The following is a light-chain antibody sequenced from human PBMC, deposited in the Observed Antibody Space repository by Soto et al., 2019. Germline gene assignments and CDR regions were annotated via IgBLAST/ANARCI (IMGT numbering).Light chain of an antibody. Sequence: QLVLTQSSSASASLGSSVNLTCTLSSGHGNYMIAWHQQQPGRAPRYLMKLESSGSYNKGSGVPDRFLGSSSGADRYLTISNLQSEDEADYYCETWDSNVWVFGGGTKLTVL. V-gene: IGLV4-60*03. CDR1: SGHGNYM. CDR2: LESSGSY. J-gene: IGLJ3*02. CDR3: ETWDSNVWV.